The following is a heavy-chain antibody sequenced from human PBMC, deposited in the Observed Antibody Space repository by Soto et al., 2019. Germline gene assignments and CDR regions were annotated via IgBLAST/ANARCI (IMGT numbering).Heavy chain of an antibody. V-gene: IGHV5-51*01. CDR2: IYPGDSGT. J-gene: IGHJ6*02. Sequence: PGEALKLSCKGSGYSFTSYWFGWVRQMTGKGLEWMGIIYPGDSGTRYSPSFQGQVTISADKSISTAYLQWSSLKASDTAMYYCARQSSSGYSYGDGPKHYYYYGMDVWGQGTTVTVSS. CDR1: GYSFTSYW. D-gene: IGHD5-18*01. CDR3: ARQSSSGYSYGDGPKHYYYYGMDV.